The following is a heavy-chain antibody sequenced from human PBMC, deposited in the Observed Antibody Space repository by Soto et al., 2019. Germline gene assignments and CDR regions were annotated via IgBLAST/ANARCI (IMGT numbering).Heavy chain of an antibody. Sequence: QVQLQESGPGLVKPSETLSLTCTVSGGSISSYYWSWIRQPPGKRLEWIGYLSHSGSTNYNPSLTSRVTIPVEPSQNKFYRKRSSVSAADTAVDYCARHLYVPTRFAYWGQGTLVTVSS. J-gene: IGHJ4*02. D-gene: IGHD3-16*01. V-gene: IGHV4-59*08. CDR2: LSHSGST. CDR1: GGSISSYY. CDR3: ARHLYVPTRFAY.